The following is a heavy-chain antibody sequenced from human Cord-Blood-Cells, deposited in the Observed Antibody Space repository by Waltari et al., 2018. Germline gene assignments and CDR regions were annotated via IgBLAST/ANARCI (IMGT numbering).Heavy chain of an antibody. V-gene: IGHV1-69*12. J-gene: IGHJ4*02. CDR1: GGTFSSYA. Sequence: QVQLVQSGAEVKKPGSSVKVSCKASGGTFSSYAISWVRQAPGQGLEWMGGIIPSLGTANDAQKFQGRVTITADESTSTAYMELSSLRSEDTAVYYCARRYCSSTSCYYFDYWGQGTLVTVSS. D-gene: IGHD2-2*01. CDR3: ARRYCSSTSCYYFDY. CDR2: IIPSLGTA.